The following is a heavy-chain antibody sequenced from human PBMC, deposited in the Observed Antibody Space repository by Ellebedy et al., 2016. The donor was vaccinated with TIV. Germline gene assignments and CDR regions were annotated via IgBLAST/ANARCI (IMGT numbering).Heavy chain of an antibody. D-gene: IGHD6-6*01. CDR2: IGDYGQST. Sequence: GGSLRLSCTGPGTTFRGYSMHWVRQAPGKGLEYVSAIGDYGQSTYYADSVKGRFTISRDDSKNTLHLQMSSLRAEDTAVDYCVQDLQYSSSAVWGQGTLVTVSS. CDR3: VQDLQYSSSAV. J-gene: IGHJ4*02. V-gene: IGHV3-64D*06. CDR1: GTTFRGYS.